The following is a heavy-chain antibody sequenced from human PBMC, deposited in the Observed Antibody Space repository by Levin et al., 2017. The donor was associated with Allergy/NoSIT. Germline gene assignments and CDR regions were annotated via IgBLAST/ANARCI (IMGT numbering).Heavy chain of an antibody. CDR2: IHYTGNT. D-gene: IGHD5-18*01. V-gene: IGHV4-31*03. Sequence: SETLSLTCRVSGGSISSGGYYWSWIRQLPGKGLEWIGYIHYTGNTHYNPSLSSRVTISEDTSKNQFSLKLNSVTVAVTAVYVCVRGGEDDGSYGYYQFDYWGQGILVTVSS. CDR1: GGSISSGGYY. CDR3: VRGGEDDGSYGYYQFDY. J-gene: IGHJ4*02.